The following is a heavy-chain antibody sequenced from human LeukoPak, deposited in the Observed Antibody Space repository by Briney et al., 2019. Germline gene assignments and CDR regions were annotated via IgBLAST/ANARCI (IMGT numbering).Heavy chain of an antibody. D-gene: IGHD3-9*01. Sequence: PGGSLRLSCAASGFTFSSYEMNWVRQAPGKGLEWVSYISSSGSTIYYADSVKGRFTISRDNAKNSLYLQMNSLRAEDTAVYYCARDQTYYDILTGYYTPRYYFDYWGQGTLVTVSS. CDR1: GFTFSSYE. J-gene: IGHJ4*02. V-gene: IGHV3-48*03. CDR2: ISSSGSTI. CDR3: ARDQTYYDILTGYYTPRYYFDY.